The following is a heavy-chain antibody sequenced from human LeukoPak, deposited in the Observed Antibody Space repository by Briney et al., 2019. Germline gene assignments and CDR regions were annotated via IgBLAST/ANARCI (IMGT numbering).Heavy chain of an antibody. D-gene: IGHD6-13*01. J-gene: IGHJ6*03. CDR2: INPGGRST. Sequence: GASVKVSCKASGYTFTNYYIHWVRQAPGQGLEWMGIINPGGRSTSYAQKFQGRVTMTRDTSISTAYMELSRLRSDDTAVYYCARGLKLVYYYYYYMDVWGKGTTVTISS. CDR3: ARGLKLVYYYYYYMDV. CDR1: GYTFTNYY. V-gene: IGHV1-46*01.